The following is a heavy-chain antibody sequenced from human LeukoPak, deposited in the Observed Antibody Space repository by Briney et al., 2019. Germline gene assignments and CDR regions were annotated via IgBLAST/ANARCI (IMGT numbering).Heavy chain of an antibody. V-gene: IGHV1-8*03. CDR1: GYTFTSYD. J-gene: IGHJ4*02. Sequence: GASVKVSCKASGYTFTSYDINWVRQATGQGLEWMGWMNPNSGNTGYAQKFQGRVTITRNTSISTAYMELSSLRSEDTAVYYCARESGYSYGYEVLDWGQGTLVTVSS. CDR2: MNPNSGNT. D-gene: IGHD5-18*01. CDR3: ARESGYSYGYEVLD.